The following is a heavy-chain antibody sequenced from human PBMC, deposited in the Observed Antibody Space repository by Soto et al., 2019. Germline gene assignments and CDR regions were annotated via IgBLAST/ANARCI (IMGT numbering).Heavy chain of an antibody. CDR2: VYYSGTT. CDR3: ARTTAVPNTLRSRYFFDY. V-gene: IGHV4-61*01. CDR1: GGSVSNKTYY. Sequence: SETLSLTCSVSGGSVSNKTYYWSWIRQPPGKRLEWSGYVYYSGTTNYNPSLKSRVTISVDLSKNQFSLRLSSVTTADTALYYCARTTAVPNTLRSRYFFDYWGQGTLVTAPQ. J-gene: IGHJ4*02. D-gene: IGHD4-17*01.